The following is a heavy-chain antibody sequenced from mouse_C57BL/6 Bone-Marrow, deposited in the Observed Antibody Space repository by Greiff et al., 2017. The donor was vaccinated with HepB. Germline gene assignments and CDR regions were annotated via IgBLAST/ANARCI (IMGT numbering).Heavy chain of an antibody. CDR1: GYTFTSYW. J-gene: IGHJ3*01. CDR3: ASHYRGFAY. V-gene: IGHV1-55*01. Sequence: QVHVKQPGAELVKPGASVKMSCKASGYTFTSYWITWVKQRPGQGLEWIGDIYPGSGSTNYNEKFKSKATLTVDTSSSTAYMQLSSLTSEDSAVYYCASHYRGFAYWGQGTLVTVSA. CDR2: IYPGSGST. D-gene: IGHD1-2*01.